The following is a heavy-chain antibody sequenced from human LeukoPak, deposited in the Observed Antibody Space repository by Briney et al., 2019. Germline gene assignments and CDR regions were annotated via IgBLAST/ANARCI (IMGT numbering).Heavy chain of an antibody. Sequence: PSETLSLTCTVSGGSISSYYWSWIRQPPGKGLEWIGYIYYTGSTNYNPSLKSRVTISVDTSKNQFSLKLSSVTAADTAVYYCAKRPGDFWSGYYIQSFFDYWGQGTLVTVSS. D-gene: IGHD3-3*01. J-gene: IGHJ4*02. CDR1: GGSISSYY. CDR2: IYYTGST. V-gene: IGHV4-59*01. CDR3: AKRPGDFWSGYYIQSFFDY.